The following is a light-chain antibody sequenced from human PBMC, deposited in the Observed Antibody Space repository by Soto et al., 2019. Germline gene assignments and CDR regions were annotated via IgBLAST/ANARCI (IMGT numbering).Light chain of an antibody. J-gene: IGKJ4*01. CDR2: GAT. Sequence: IQMTQSPSSVSAAVGDRVTITCRASQVIISWLAWYQQRPGTAPKLLIYGATTLRSGVPSRFSGSESGTLFTLTITSLQPEDSATYYFPQASSFPLTCGGGPKVEIQ. V-gene: IGKV1-12*01. CDR3: PQASSFPLT. CDR1: QVIISW.